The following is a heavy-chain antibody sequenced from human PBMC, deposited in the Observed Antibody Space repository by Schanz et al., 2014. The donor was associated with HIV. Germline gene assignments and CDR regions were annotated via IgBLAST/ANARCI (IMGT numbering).Heavy chain of an antibody. Sequence: EVQVLESGGGLVQPGGSLKLSCAASGFTFSTYAMSWVRQAPGKGLEWVASISGSGITTHYADSVRGYVTISRDNSKKTLYLQMNSLRAEDTAVYYCAKDGSWEAFDVFDIWGQGTVVTVSS. D-gene: IGHD1-26*01. CDR3: AKDGSWEAFDVFDI. J-gene: IGHJ3*02. V-gene: IGHV3-23*01. CDR2: ISGSGITT. CDR1: GFTFSTYA.